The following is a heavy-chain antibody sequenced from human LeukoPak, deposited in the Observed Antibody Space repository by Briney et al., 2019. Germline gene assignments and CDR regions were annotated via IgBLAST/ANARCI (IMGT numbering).Heavy chain of an antibody. Sequence: GAVKDSCKATGYTFTSYGISWVGQPPGQGREWMGWISAYNGNTNYAQKLQGRVTMTTDTSTSTAYMELRSLRSGDTAVYYCASIPDCSSTSCHTGWFDPWGQGTLVTVSS. V-gene: IGHV1-18*01. CDR2: ISAYNGNT. J-gene: IGHJ5*02. CDR1: GYTFTSYG. D-gene: IGHD2-2*02. CDR3: ASIPDCSSTSCHTGWFDP.